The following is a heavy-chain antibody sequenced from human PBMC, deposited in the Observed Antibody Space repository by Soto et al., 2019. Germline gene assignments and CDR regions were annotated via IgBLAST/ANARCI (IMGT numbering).Heavy chain of an antibody. D-gene: IGHD3-10*01. CDR1: GFTFNRYS. J-gene: IGHJ5*02. CDR3: ARDLGSETFDP. CDR2: ISSSGDYR. Sequence: EVQLVESGGGLVKAGGSLRLSCAASGFTFNRYSMTWVRQAPGKGLEWVSSISSSGDYRYYADSMRGRFTISRDNAKNSLYRQMNSLRAEDTAVYYCARDLGSETFDPWGQGTLVTVSS. V-gene: IGHV3-21*04.